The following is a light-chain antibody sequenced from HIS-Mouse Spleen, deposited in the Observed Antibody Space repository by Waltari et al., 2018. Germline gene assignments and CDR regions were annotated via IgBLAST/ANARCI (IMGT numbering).Light chain of an antibody. J-gene: IGKJ5*01. Sequence: DIQMTQSPSSLSASVGDRVTITCRASQGISNYLAWYQQKPGKVPKLLIYASSTLQSGVPSRFSGSGSGTDFTLTISSLQPEDAATYYCQKYNSAPLITFGQGTRLEIK. CDR3: QKYNSAPLIT. CDR2: ASS. V-gene: IGKV1-27*01. CDR1: QGISNY.